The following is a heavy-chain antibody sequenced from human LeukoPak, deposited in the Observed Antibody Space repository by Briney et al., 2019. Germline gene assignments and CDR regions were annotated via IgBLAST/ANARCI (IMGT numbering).Heavy chain of an antibody. D-gene: IGHD6-19*01. V-gene: IGHV3-23*01. CDR2: VNGSGDKT. Sequence: GGCLRLSCAASGLTFSSYGMSWVRPAPGKGLERVSGVNGSGDKTYYADSVKGRFTISRDNSKNTLYLQMNSLRAEDTAVYYCAKGKDSSGTWDYFDYWGQGTLVTVSS. CDR1: GLTFSSYG. J-gene: IGHJ4*02. CDR3: AKGKDSSGTWDYFDY.